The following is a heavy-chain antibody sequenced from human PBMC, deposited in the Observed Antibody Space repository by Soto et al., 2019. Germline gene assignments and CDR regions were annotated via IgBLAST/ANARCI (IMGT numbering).Heavy chain of an antibody. CDR3: TTDLLAARRLSISQYYYMGV. D-gene: IGHD6-6*01. CDR2: IKSKTDGGTT. V-gene: IGHV3-15*01. Sequence: EVQLVESGGGLVKPGGSLRLSCAASGFTFSNAWMSWVRQAPGKGLEWVGRIKSKTDGGTTDYAAHVKGRFTISLVDSKNRLYLQMNSRNSEDTAVYYCTTDLLAARRLSISQYYYMGVWGNGTTVTV. CDR1: GFTFSNAW. J-gene: IGHJ6*03.